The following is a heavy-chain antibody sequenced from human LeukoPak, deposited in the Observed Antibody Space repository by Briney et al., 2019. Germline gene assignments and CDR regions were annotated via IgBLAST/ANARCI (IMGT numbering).Heavy chain of an antibody. CDR3: AAGHYYDSSGYYWGNYFDY. V-gene: IGHV3-33*01. CDR1: GFTFSSYG. J-gene: IGHJ4*02. D-gene: IGHD3-22*01. CDR2: IWYDGSNK. Sequence: GGSLRLSCAASGFTFSSYGMHWVRQAPGKGLEWVAVIWYDGSNKYYADSVKGRFTISRDNSKNTLYLQMNSLRAEDTAVYYCAAGHYYDSSGYYWGNYFDYWGQGTLVTVSS.